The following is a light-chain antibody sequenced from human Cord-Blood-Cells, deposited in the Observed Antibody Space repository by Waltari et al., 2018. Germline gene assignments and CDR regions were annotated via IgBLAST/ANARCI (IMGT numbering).Light chain of an antibody. J-gene: IGKJ5*01. Sequence: DIQMTQSPSSLSASVGDRVTITCRASPSISSYLNWYQQKPGKAPKLLIYAASSLQSGVPSRVSGSGSGTDFTLTISSLQPEDFATYYCQQSYSTPPITFGQGTRLEIK. CDR2: AAS. V-gene: IGKV1-39*01. CDR1: PSISSY. CDR3: QQSYSTPPIT.